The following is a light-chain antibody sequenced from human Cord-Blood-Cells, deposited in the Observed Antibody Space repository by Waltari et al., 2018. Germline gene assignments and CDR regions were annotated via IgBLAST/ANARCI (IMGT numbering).Light chain of an antibody. CDR1: QSVSSY. CDR2: DAS. V-gene: IGKV3-11*01. CDR3: QQRSNWPPLT. Sequence: EIVLTQSPATLTLSPGERATLSCRASQSVSSYLAWYQQKPGQAPRLLIYDASNGATGIPARFSGSGSGTDFTLTISSLEPEDFAVYYGQQRSNWPPLTFGGGTKVEIK. J-gene: IGKJ4*01.